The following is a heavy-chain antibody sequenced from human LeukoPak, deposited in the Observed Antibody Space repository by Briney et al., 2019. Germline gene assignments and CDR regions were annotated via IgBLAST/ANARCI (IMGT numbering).Heavy chain of an antibody. CDR2: IYYSGST. J-gene: IGHJ4*02. V-gene: IGHV4-59*01. D-gene: IGHD3-10*01. CDR3: AREHRGVIGYFDY. CDR1: GGSISSYY. Sequence: RSSETLSLTCTVSGGSISSYYWSWIRQPPGKGLEWIGYIYYSGSTNYNPSLRGRVTISVDTSKNRFSLKLSSVTAADTAVYYCAREHRGVIGYFDYWGQGTLVTVSS.